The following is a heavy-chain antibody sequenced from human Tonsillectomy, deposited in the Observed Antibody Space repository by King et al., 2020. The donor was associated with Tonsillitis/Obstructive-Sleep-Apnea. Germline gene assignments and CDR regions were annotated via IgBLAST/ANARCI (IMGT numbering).Heavy chain of an antibody. V-gene: IGHV4-59*08. CDR3: ARHLLETNYVGFDY. Sequence: QLQESGPGLVKPSETLSLICTVSGGSISSYYWSWIRQPPGKGLEWIGYIIYTGSTNYSPSLKSRVTISVDTSQNQFSLKLTSVTAADTAVYFCARHLLETNYVGFDYWGQGILVTVSS. CDR1: GGSISSYY. J-gene: IGHJ4*02. D-gene: IGHD4-23*01. CDR2: IIYTGST.